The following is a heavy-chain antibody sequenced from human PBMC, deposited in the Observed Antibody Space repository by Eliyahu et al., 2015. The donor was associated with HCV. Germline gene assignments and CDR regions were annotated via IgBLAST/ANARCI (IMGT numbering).Heavy chain of an antibody. J-gene: IGHJ4*02. CDR1: GFTXSSNY. Sequence: EVQLVESGGGLVQPGGSLRLSXAASGFTXSSNYMSWVRQAPGKGLEWVSVIYSGGSTYYAGSVKGRFTISRDNSKNTLYLQMNNLRAEDTAVYYCAREIAAALDYWGQGTLVAVSS. D-gene: IGHD6-13*01. V-gene: IGHV3-66*01. CDR3: AREIAAALDY. CDR2: IYSGGST.